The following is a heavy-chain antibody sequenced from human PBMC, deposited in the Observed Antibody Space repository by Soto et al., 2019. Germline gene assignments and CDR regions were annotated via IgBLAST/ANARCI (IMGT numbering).Heavy chain of an antibody. V-gene: IGHV4-34*01. Sequence: SETLPLTCAVYGGSFSGYCWSWIRQPPGKGLEWIGETHHSGRTNYNPSLKSRVTISVDKSKNHFSLKLSSVTAADTAVYYCARSEATVLDYWGQGTLVTVSS. D-gene: IGHD4-17*01. CDR1: GGSFSGYC. CDR3: ARSEATVLDY. CDR2: THHSGRT. J-gene: IGHJ4*02.